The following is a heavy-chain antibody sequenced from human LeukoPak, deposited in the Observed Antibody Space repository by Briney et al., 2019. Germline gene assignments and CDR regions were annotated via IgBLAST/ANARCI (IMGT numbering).Heavy chain of an antibody. CDR1: GFTFSSYI. D-gene: IGHD2-2*01. CDR2: ISSSSSYI. CDR3: ARDRGPIVVVPAALGAFDI. J-gene: IGHJ3*02. V-gene: IGHV3-21*01. Sequence: PGGSLRLSCAASGFTFSSYIMNWVRQAPGKGLEGVSSISSSSSYIYYADSVKGRFPISRDNAKNSLYLQMNSLRAEDTAVYYCARDRGPIVVVPAALGAFDIWGQGTMVTVSS.